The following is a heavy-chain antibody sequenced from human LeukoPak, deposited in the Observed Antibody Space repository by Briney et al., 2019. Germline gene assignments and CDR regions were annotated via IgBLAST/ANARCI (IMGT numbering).Heavy chain of an antibody. J-gene: IGHJ4*02. V-gene: IGHV4-4*09. Sequence: SETLSLTCTVSGGSISTYYWSWIRQPPGKGLEWIGYIYNGWATSYNSSLKSRVTMSVDTSKNQISLKLSSVTAADTAVYYCARTPIAARLHYFDYWGQGTLVTVSS. CDR2: IYNGWAT. D-gene: IGHD6-6*01. CDR3: ARTPIAARLHYFDY. CDR1: GGSISTYY.